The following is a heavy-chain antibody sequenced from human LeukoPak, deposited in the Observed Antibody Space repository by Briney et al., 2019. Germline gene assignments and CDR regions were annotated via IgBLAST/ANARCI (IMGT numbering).Heavy chain of an antibody. CDR1: GGSISSSSYY. CDR2: IYYSGRT. J-gene: IGHJ3*02. CDR3: ARYVPFCGGDCPTDAFDI. D-gene: IGHD2-21*02. Sequence: SETLSLTCTVSGGSISSSSYYWSWIRQPPGKGLECIGYIYYSGRTNYNPSLKSRVTISVDTSKNQFSLKLSSVTAADTAVYYCARYVPFCGGDCPTDAFDIWGQGTLVTVSS. V-gene: IGHV4-61*01.